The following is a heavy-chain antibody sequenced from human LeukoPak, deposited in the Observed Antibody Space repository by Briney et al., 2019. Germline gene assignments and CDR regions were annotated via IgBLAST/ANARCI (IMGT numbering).Heavy chain of an antibody. D-gene: IGHD4-17*01. CDR1: GYTFTSYG. CDR3: AGPDDYGDHLGFRYAFDI. CDR2: ISAYNGNT. J-gene: IGHJ3*02. V-gene: IGHV1-18*01. Sequence: ASVKVSCKASGYTFTSYGISWVRQAPGQGLEWMGWISAYNGNTNYAQKLQGRVTMTTDTSTSTAYMELRSLRSDDTAVYYCAGPDDYGDHLGFRYAFDIWGQGTMVTVSS.